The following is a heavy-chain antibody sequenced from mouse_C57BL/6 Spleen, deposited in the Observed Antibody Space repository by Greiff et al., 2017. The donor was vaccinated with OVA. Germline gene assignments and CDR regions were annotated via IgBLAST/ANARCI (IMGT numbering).Heavy chain of an antibody. CDR2: IRSKSNNYAT. J-gene: IGHJ4*01. Sequence: EVKLVESGGGLVQPKGSLKLSCAASGFSFNTYAMNWVRQAPGKGLEWVARIRSKSNNYATYYADSVKDRFTISRDDSESMLYLQMNNLKTEDTAMYYCVRQYYGSSPSYAMDYWGQGTSVTVSS. CDR1: GFSFNTYA. V-gene: IGHV10-1*01. D-gene: IGHD1-1*01. CDR3: VRQYYGSSPSYAMDY.